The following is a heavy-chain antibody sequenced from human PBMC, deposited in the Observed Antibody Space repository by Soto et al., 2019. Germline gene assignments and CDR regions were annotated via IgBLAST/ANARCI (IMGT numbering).Heavy chain of an antibody. D-gene: IGHD3-9*01. CDR3: AKGGYFDWFLSD. CDR1: GFTFSSYG. J-gene: IGHJ4*02. Sequence: GGSLRLSCAASGFTFSSYGMHWVRQAPGKGLEWVAVISYDGSNKYYADSVKGRFTISRDNSKNTLYLQMNSLRAEDTAVYYCAKGGYFDWFLSDWGQGTLVTVSS. V-gene: IGHV3-30*18. CDR2: ISYDGSNK.